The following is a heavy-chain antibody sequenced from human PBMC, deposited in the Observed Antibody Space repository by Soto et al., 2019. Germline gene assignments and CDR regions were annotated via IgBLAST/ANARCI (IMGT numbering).Heavy chain of an antibody. Sequence: QVQLVESGGGVVQPGRSLRLSCAASGFTFSSYGMHWVRQAPGKGLEWVAVIWYDGSNKYYADSVKGRFTISRDNSKNTLYLQMNSLRAEDTAVYYCAREPAGYDSSGCDYWGQGTLVTVSS. J-gene: IGHJ4*02. CDR3: AREPAGYDSSGCDY. V-gene: IGHV3-33*01. D-gene: IGHD3-22*01. CDR1: GFTFSSYG. CDR2: IWYDGSNK.